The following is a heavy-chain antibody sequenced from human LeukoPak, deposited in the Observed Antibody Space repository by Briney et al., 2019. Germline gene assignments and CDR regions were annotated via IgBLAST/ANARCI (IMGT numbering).Heavy chain of an antibody. J-gene: IGHJ4*02. CDR2: ISSSSSYI. Sequence: GGSLRLSCAASGSTFSSYSMNWVRQAPGKGLEWVSSISSSSSYIYYADSVKGRFTISRDNAKNSLYLQMNSLRAEDTALYYCVKGDDRGYSYGYDYWGQGTLVTVSS. D-gene: IGHD5-18*01. V-gene: IGHV3-21*04. CDR1: GSTFSSYS. CDR3: VKGDDRGYSYGYDY.